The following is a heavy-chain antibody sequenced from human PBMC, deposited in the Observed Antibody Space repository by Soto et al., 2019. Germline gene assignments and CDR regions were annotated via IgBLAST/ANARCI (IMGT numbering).Heavy chain of an antibody. D-gene: IGHD2-2*01. J-gene: IGHJ4*02. CDR1: GFTFGFYS. Sequence: GGSLRLSCAASGFTFGFYSMNWVRQAPGKGLEWVSYISGDSSTIYYADSVKGRFTISRDNAKNSLYLQMNSLRDEDTAVYYCARDGVGCSSTSCPRFDYWGQGTLVTVSS. CDR3: ARDGVGCSSTSCPRFDY. CDR2: ISGDSSTI. V-gene: IGHV3-48*02.